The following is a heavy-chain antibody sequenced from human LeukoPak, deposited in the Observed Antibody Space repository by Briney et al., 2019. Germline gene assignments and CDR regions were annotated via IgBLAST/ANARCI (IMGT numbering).Heavy chain of an antibody. V-gene: IGHV3-30*18. D-gene: IGHD2-21*01. CDR2: ISYDGSNK. CDR1: GFTFSSYG. CDR3: AKDSPVIRVLYYFDY. J-gene: IGHJ4*02. Sequence: GGSLRLSCAASGFTFSSYGMHWVRQAPGKGLEWVAVISYDGSNKYYADSVKGRFTISRDNSKNTLYLQMNSLRAEDTAVYYCAKDSPVIRVLYYFDYWGQGTLVTVSS.